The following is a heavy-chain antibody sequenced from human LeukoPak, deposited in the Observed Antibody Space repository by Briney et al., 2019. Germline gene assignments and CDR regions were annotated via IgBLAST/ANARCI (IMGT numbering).Heavy chain of an antibody. D-gene: IGHD1-20*01. J-gene: IGHJ5*02. V-gene: IGHV4-31*03. CDR2: VSYSGST. Sequence: KPSETLSLTCTLSGGSITSGRYYCTWIRQHPQRGLEWIGYVSYSGSTNYNSSLKSRLTISADTSKNQFYLRLTSVTAADTAVYYCARDPRGDITGTTFDRWGRGTLVTVSS. CDR1: GGSITSGRYY. CDR3: ARDPRGDITGTTFDR.